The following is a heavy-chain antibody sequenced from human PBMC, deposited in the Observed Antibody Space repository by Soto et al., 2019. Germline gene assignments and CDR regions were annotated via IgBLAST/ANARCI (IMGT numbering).Heavy chain of an antibody. V-gene: IGHV4-59*01. CDR3: ARFGSGSLFDY. J-gene: IGHJ4*02. D-gene: IGHD2-15*01. CDR2: IYYSGST. Sequence: SETLSLTCTVSGGSISSYYWSWIRQPPGKGLEWIGYIYYSGSTNYNPSLKSRVTISVDTSKNQFSLKLSSVTAADTAVYYCARFGSGSLFDYWGQGPLVTVSS. CDR1: GGSISSYY.